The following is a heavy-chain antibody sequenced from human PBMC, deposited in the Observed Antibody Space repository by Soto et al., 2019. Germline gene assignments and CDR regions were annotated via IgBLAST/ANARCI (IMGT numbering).Heavy chain of an antibody. CDR3: ARTLFRTTVVTPSDS. J-gene: IGHJ4*02. Sequence: QVQLVESGGGVVQPGRSLRLSCAASGFTFNIYAIHWVRQAPGKGLEWVAVISYEGSNKYYADSVKGRVTISRDNSKNTVDLQMNSLRAEDTAMYYCARTLFRTTVVTPSDSWGQGTLVTVSS. CDR2: ISYEGSNK. D-gene: IGHD2-21*02. CDR1: GFTFNIYA. V-gene: IGHV3-30-3*01.